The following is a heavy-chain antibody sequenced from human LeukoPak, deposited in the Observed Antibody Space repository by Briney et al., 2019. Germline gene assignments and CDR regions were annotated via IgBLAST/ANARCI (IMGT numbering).Heavy chain of an antibody. D-gene: IGHD6-13*01. J-gene: IGHJ4*02. CDR3: ARVGSSSWYSYDY. CDR1: GFTFSSYS. CDR2: ISSSSSYI. V-gene: IGHV3-21*01. Sequence: GGSLRLSCAASGFTFSSYSMNWVRQAPGKGLEWVSSISSSSSYIYYADSVKGRFTISRDNAKNSLYLQMNSLRAEDTAVYYCARVGSSSWYSYDYWGQGTLFTVSS.